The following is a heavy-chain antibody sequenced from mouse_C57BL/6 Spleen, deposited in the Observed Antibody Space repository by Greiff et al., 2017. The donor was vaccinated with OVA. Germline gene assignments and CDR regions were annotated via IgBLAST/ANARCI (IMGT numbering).Heavy chain of an antibody. CDR3: ARDPNWDDYFDY. D-gene: IGHD4-1*01. CDR1: GYSITSGYY. CDR2: ISYDGSN. V-gene: IGHV3-6*01. Sequence: EVKLQESGPGLVKPSQSLSLTCSVTGYSITSGYYWNWIRQFPGNKLEWMGYISYDGSNNYNPSLKNRISITRDTSKNQFFLKLNSVTTEDTATYYCARDPNWDDYFDYWGQGTTLTVSS. J-gene: IGHJ2*01.